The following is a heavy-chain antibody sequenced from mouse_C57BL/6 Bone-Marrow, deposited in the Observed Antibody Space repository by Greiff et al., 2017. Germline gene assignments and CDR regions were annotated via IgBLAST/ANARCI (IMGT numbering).Heavy chain of an antibody. CDR2: INYDGSST. Sequence: EVKLMESEGGLVQPGSSMKLSCTASGFTFSDYYMAWVRQVPEKGLEWVANINYDGSSTYYLDSLKSRFIISRDNAKNILYLQMSSLKSEDTATYYCAREDDGYWYFDVWGTGTTVTVSS. J-gene: IGHJ1*03. CDR3: AREDDGYWYFDV. CDR1: GFTFSDYY. D-gene: IGHD2-3*01. V-gene: IGHV5-16*01.